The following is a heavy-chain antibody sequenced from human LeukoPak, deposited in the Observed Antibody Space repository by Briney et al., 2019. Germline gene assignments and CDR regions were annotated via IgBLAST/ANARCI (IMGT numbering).Heavy chain of an antibody. Sequence: SETLSLTCSVSGGSISSYFWSWIRQPPGKGLEWIGYVYYSGSTNYHPSLKSRVTISVDTSKNQFSLKLSSVTAADTALYYCARHRAAAYYYGMDVWGQGTTVTVSS. V-gene: IGHV4-59*08. D-gene: IGHD6-13*01. CDR1: GGSISSYF. CDR3: ARHRAAAYYYGMDV. CDR2: VYYSGST. J-gene: IGHJ6*02.